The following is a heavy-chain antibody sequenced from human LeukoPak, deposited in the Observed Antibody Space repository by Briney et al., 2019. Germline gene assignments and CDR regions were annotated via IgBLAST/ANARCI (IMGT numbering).Heavy chain of an antibody. Sequence: GGSLILSWAASGFIISSYRMSWVRQAPGKGLEWVSYISSSSSTIYYADSVKGRFTISRDNAKNSLYLQMNSLRAEDTAVYYCARFMVRAFKIDSCGHRTLLTVSS. D-gene: IGHD3-10*01. V-gene: IGHV3-48*01. CDR3: ARFMVRAFKIDS. J-gene: IGHJ4*03. CDR2: ISSSSSTI. CDR1: GFIISSYR.